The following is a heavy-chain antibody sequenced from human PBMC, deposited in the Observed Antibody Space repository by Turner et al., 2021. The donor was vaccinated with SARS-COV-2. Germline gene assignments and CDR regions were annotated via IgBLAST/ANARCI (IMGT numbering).Heavy chain of an antibody. D-gene: IGHD5-12*01. CDR3: ARDPGYSGYDYWQNTEFFDY. V-gene: IGHV3-21*01. CDR1: GFTFSSYS. J-gene: IGHJ4*02. CDR2: ISSSRSYI. Sequence: EVQLVESGGGRVTPGGALRHSCEASGFTFSSYSMNWVRQAPGKGLEWVSSISSSRSYIYYADSVKGRFTISRDNAKNSLYLQMNSLRAEDTAVYYCARDPGYSGYDYWQNTEFFDYWGQGTLVTVSS.